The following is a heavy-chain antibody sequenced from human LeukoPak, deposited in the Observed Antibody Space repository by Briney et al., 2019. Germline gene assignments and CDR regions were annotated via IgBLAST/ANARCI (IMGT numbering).Heavy chain of an antibody. V-gene: IGHV1-8*01. D-gene: IGHD7-27*01. CDR3: ARGWGIPGAPIYCYGMDV. Sequence: ASVKVSCKASGYTFTSYDINWVRQATGQGLEWMGWMNPNSGNTGYAQKFQGRVTMTRNTSISTAYMELSSLRSEDTAVYHCARGWGIPGAPIYCYGMDVWGQGTTVTVSS. J-gene: IGHJ6*02. CDR2: MNPNSGNT. CDR1: GYTFTSYD.